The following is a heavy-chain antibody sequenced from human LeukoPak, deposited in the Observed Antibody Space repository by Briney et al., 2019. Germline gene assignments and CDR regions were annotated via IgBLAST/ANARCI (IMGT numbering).Heavy chain of an antibody. J-gene: IGHJ4*02. D-gene: IGHD6-19*01. CDR3: ARGSSVAGSRWYFDY. CDR1: GGSISSYY. CDR2: IYYSGST. Sequence: SETLSLTCTVSGGSISSYYWSRIRQPPGKGLEWIGYIYYSGSTNYNPSLKSRVTISVDTSKNQFSLKLSSVTAADTAVYYCARGSSVAGSRWYFDYWGQGTLVTVSS. V-gene: IGHV4-59*01.